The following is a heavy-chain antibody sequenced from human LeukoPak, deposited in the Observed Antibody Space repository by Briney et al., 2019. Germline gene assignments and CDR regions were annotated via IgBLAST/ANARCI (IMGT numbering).Heavy chain of an antibody. D-gene: IGHD5-12*01. CDR3: ARDHSGYSGYGVMDV. Sequence: GGSLRLSCAASGFTFSSYSMNWVRQAPGKGLEWVSSISSSSSYIYYADSVKGRFTISRDNAKNSLYLQMNSLRAEDTAVYYCARDHSGYSGYGVMDVWGKGTTVTVSS. CDR2: ISSSSSYI. CDR1: GFTFSSYS. J-gene: IGHJ6*04. V-gene: IGHV3-21*01.